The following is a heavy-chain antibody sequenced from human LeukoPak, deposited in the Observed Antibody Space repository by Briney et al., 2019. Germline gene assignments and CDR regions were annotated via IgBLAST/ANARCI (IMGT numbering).Heavy chain of an antibody. D-gene: IGHD5-18*01. Sequence: PSETLSLTCTVSGGSISGYYWSWIRQPPGKGLQWIGYINYSGRTNYNPSLTSRVTVSVDTSKNQFSLKLSSVTAADTAVYYYARGYSYGYGFDPWGQGTLVTVSS. V-gene: IGHV4-59*08. CDR3: ARGYSYGYGFDP. CDR2: INYSGRT. J-gene: IGHJ5*02. CDR1: GGSISGYY.